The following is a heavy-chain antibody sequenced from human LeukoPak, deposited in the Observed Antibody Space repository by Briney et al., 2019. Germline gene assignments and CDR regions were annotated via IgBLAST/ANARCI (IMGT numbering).Heavy chain of an antibody. CDR2: INHSGST. CDR3: ARGIRYFDWLLLGYYFDY. V-gene: IGHV4-34*01. CDR1: GGSFSGYY. D-gene: IGHD3-9*01. J-gene: IGHJ4*02. Sequence: SETLSLTCAVYGGSFSGYYWSWIRQPPGKGLEWIGEINHSGSTNYNPSLKSRVTISVDTSKNQFSLKLSSVTAADTAAYYCARGIRYFDWLLLGYYFDYWGQGTLVTVSS.